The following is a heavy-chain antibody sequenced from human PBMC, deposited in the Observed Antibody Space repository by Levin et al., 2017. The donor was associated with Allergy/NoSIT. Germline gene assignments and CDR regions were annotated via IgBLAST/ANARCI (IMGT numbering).Heavy chain of an antibody. CDR1: GFTFNDHA. V-gene: IGHV3-9*01. CDR2: INWNGGSI. Sequence: GGSLRLSCAASGFTFNDHAMHWVRQAPGKGLEWVSCINWNGGSIGYADSVKGRFTISRDNAKNSLYLQMTSLRAGDTALYYCTRDIGESYGYYGMDVWGQGTTVTVSS. CDR3: TRDIGESYGYYGMDV. D-gene: IGHD3-16*01. J-gene: IGHJ6*01.